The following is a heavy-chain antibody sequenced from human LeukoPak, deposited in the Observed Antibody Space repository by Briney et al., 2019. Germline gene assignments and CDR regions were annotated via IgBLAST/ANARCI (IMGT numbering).Heavy chain of an antibody. Sequence: GGSLRLSCAASGFTFSRYAMHWVRPAPGKGLEWVTIVSSDGNSKYYADSVKGRFTISRDNSKNILYLQMNSLRAEDTAIYYCARDRSVGDGWNGEDYWGQGTLVTVSS. J-gene: IGHJ4*02. D-gene: IGHD1-1*01. CDR2: VSSDGNSK. V-gene: IGHV3-30-3*01. CDR3: ARDRSVGDGWNGEDY. CDR1: GFTFSRYA.